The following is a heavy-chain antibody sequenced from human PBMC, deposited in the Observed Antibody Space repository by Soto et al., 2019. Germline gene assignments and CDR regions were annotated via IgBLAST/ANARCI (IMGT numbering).Heavy chain of an antibody. CDR2: ISYDGSNK. Sequence: VGSLRLSCAASGFTFSSYAMHWVRQAPGKGLEWVAVISYDGSNKYYADSVKGRFTISRDNSKNTLYLQMNSLRAEDTAVYYCARDYAQGIDYWGQGTLVTVSS. J-gene: IGHJ4*02. V-gene: IGHV3-30-3*01. CDR3: ARDYAQGIDY. D-gene: IGHD2-2*01. CDR1: GFTFSSYA.